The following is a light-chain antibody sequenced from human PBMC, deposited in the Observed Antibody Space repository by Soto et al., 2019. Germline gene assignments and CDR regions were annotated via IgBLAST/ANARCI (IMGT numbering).Light chain of an antibody. V-gene: IGKV3-20*01. CDR1: QSVVTNF. CDR2: GTF. CDR3: HQYGSSPPYT. J-gene: IGKJ2*01. Sequence: GERATLSCRASQSVVTNFLAWYQKKPGQAPRLLIYGTFRRATGIPDRFSGSGSGTDFTLTISRLEPEDFAVYYCHQYGSSPPYTFGQGTKLEIK.